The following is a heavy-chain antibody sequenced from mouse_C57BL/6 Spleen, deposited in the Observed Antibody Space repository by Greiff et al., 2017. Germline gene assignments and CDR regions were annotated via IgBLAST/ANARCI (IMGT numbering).Heavy chain of an antibody. CDR2: IWGDGSP. J-gene: IGHJ3*01. CDR1: GFSLTSYG. Sequence: QVQLKESGPGLVAPSQSLSITCTVSGFSLTSYGVSWVRQPPGKGLEWLGVIWGDGSPTYHSALISRLSSSKDNSKSQVFLKLNSVQTDDTATDYCAKRDSKGFAYWGQGTLVTVSA. V-gene: IGHV2-3*01. D-gene: IGHD2-5*01. CDR3: AKRDSKGFAY.